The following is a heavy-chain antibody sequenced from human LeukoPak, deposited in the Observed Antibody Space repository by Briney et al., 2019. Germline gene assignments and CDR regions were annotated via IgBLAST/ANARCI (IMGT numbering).Heavy chain of an antibody. CDR1: GFTFSSFE. CDR3: ARGYDSSGSIFDY. CDR2: ISSSGHTI. Sequence: PGGSLRLSCAASGFTFSSFEMNWVRQAPGKGWEWVSYISSSGHTIYYADYVKGRFTISRDNAKNSLYLQMNSLRGEDTAVYYCARGYDSSGSIFDYWGQGILVTVSS. D-gene: IGHD3-22*01. V-gene: IGHV3-48*03. J-gene: IGHJ4*02.